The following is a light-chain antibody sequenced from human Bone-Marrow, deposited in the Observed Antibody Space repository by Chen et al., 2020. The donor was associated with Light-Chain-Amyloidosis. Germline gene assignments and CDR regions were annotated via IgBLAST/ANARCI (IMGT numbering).Light chain of an antibody. CDR2: DAS. V-gene: IGKV3-11*01. J-gene: IGKJ4*01. CDR3: QQRSNWPPALT. CDR1: QSVGSY. Sequence: EFVLTQSPATLSLSPGERATLSCRASQSVGSYLAWYQQKPGQAPRLLIYDASNRAIGIPARFSGSGSGTDFTLTISSLEPEECAVYYCQQRSNWPPALTFGGGTKVEIK.